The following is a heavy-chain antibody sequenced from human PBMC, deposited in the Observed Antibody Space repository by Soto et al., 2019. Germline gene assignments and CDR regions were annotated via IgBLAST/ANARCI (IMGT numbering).Heavy chain of an antibody. J-gene: IGHJ4*02. Sequence: QVQLVESGGGVVQPGRSLRLSCAASGFTFSSYGMHWVRQAPGKGLEWVAVIWYDGSNTYYADSVKGRFTISRDNSKNTLYLQMNSLRAEDTAVYYCARGGRIVTYYYDSSGYTFDYWGQGTLVTVSS. CDR3: ARGGRIVTYYYDSSGYTFDY. D-gene: IGHD3-22*01. V-gene: IGHV3-33*01. CDR1: GFTFSSYG. CDR2: IWYDGSNT.